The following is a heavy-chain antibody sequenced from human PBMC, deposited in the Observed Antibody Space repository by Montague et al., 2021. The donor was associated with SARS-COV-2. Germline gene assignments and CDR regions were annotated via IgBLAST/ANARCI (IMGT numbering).Heavy chain of an antibody. V-gene: IGHV2-70*01. CDR1: GFSLSTSGMC. CDR3: ARIRDYDILTGSYSGFDH. J-gene: IGHJ4*02. Sequence: PALLKPTQTLTLTCTFSGFSLSTSGMCVSWIRQPPGKALEWLALXXWXDEKYYSTSLKTRLTISKDTSKNQVVLTMTNMDPVDTATYYCARIRDYDILTGSYSGFDHWGQGTLVTVSS. CDR2: XXWXDEK. D-gene: IGHD3-9*01.